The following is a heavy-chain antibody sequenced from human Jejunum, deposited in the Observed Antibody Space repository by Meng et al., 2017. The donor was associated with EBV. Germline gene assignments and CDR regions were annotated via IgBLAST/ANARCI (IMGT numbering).Heavy chain of an antibody. CDR3: ARDGPDYGNYINFDY. CDR2: ISAYNGKT. J-gene: IGHJ4*02. D-gene: IGHD4-11*01. CDR1: GYTFTSYG. V-gene: IGHV1-18*01. Sequence: VQLVQSGAEVKKPGASVKASCKASGYTFTSYGISWVRQAPGQGLEWMAWISAYNGKTNYAQNLQGRVTLTTDTSTTTTYMELRSLRSDDTAVYYCARDGPDYGNYINFDYWGQGTLVTVSS.